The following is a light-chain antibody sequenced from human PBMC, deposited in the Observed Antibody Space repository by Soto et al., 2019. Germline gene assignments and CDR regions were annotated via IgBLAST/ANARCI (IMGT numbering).Light chain of an antibody. CDR3: SSYTTSNTVV. CDR1: SSDVGRYSF. Sequence: QSALTQPASVSGSPGQSITISCTGTSSDVGRYSFVSWYQQHPGKAPKLIIYDVSNRPSGVSPGVFNRLSGSKSGNTASLTISGLQAEDEADYYCSSYTTSNTVVFGGGTKLTVL. J-gene: IGLJ2*01. V-gene: IGLV2-14*01. CDR2: DVS.